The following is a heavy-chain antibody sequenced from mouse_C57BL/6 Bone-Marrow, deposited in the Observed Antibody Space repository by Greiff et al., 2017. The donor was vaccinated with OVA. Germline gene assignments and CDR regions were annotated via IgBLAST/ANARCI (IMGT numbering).Heavy chain of an antibody. CDR2: ISNGGGST. Sequence: EVKLVESGGGLVQPGGSLKLSCAASGFTFSDYYMYWVRQTPEKRLEWVAYISNGGGSTYYPDTVKGRFTISRDNAKNTLYLQMSRLKSEDTAMYYCARHGLRRHFDVWGTWTTVTVSS. CDR1: GFTFSDYY. J-gene: IGHJ1*03. D-gene: IGHD2-2*01. V-gene: IGHV5-12*01. CDR3: ARHGLRRHFDV.